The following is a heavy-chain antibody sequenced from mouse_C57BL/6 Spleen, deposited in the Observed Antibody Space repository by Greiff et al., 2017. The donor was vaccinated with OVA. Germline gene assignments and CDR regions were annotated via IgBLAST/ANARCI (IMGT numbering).Heavy chain of an antibody. J-gene: IGHJ4*01. CDR2: IDPSDSFT. V-gene: IGHV1-59*01. Sequence: QVQLQQPGAELVRPGTSVKLSCKASGYTFTSYWMHWVKQRPGQGLEWIGVIDPSDSFTTYNQKFKGKATLLVDTSSSTAYMQLSSLTSEDSAVYYGARGDSSGYVTLYYAMDYWGQGTSVTVSS. D-gene: IGHD3-2*02. CDR1: GYTFTSYW. CDR3: ARGDSSGYVTLYYAMDY.